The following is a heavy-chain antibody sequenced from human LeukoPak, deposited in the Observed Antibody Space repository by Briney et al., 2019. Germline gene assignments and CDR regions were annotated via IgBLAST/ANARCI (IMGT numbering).Heavy chain of an antibody. Sequence: PGGSLRLSCAASGFTFSSYWMHWVRQAPGKGLEWVSVIYSGGSTYYADSVKGRFTISRDNSKNTLYLQMNSLRAEDTAVYYCARGTYYYDSSGYLFDYWGQGTLVTVSS. CDR3: ARGTYYYDSSGYLFDY. D-gene: IGHD3-22*01. J-gene: IGHJ4*02. CDR2: IYSGGST. CDR1: GFTFSSYW. V-gene: IGHV3-66*02.